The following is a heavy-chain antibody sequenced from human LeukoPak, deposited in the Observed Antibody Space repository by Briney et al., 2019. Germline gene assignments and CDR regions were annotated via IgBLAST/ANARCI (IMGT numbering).Heavy chain of an antibody. CDR2: ISAYNGYT. CDR1: GYTFTNYG. V-gene: IGHV1-18*01. CDR3: ARDPYYYGSGTLPTEYFQH. J-gene: IGHJ1*01. Sequence: ASVKVSCKTSGYTFTNYGVSWVRQAPGQGLEWMGWISAYNGYTNYAQKLQVRVTMTTDTSTSTAYMELRSLTSDDTAVYYCARDPYYYGSGTLPTEYFQHWGQGTLVTVSS. D-gene: IGHD3-10*01.